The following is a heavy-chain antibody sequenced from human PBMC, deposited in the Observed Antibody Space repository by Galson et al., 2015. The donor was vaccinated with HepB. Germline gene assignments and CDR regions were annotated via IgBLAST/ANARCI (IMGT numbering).Heavy chain of an antibody. D-gene: IGHD6-19*01. CDR1: GLTVSSNH. Sequence: SLRLSCAVFGLTVSSNHMSWLRQAPGKGLEWVSGIYTGGRTYYADSVKDRFTFSRDNSKNTLYLQMNSLRAEDTAVYYCARDYRYSIGWAPWPFDYWGQGTLVTVSS. CDR3: ARDYRYSIGWAPWPFDY. V-gene: IGHV3-66*01. CDR2: IYTGGRT. J-gene: IGHJ4*02.